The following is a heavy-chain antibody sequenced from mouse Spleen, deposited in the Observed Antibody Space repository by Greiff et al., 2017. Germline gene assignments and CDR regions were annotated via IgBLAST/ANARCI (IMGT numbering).Heavy chain of an antibody. J-gene: IGHJ2*01. D-gene: IGHD2-4*01. CDR1: GYTFTSYW. CDR2: IHPNSGST. Sequence: QVQLKQSGPELVKPGASVKLSCKASGYTFTSYWMHWVKQRPGQGLEWIGMIHPNSGSTNYNEKFKSKATLTVDKSSSTAYMQLSSLTSEDSAVYYCARKTMITGYFDYWGQGTTLTVSS. CDR3: ARKTMITGYFDY. V-gene: IGHV1-64*01.